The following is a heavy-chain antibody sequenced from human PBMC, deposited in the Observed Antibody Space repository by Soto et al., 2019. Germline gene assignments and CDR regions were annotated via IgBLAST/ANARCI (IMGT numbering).Heavy chain of an antibody. CDR3: ARGTYGDYDF. V-gene: IGHV3-23*01. D-gene: IGHD4-17*01. Sequence: LTCASSGLTVGSDAISWVRQAPGKGLEWVSALSAGGTSAYYTVSVEGRFTISRDNSKNILYLQMNSLKADDTAVYYCARGTYGDYDFWGQGTLVTVSS. CDR1: GLTVGSDA. CDR2: LSAGGTSA. J-gene: IGHJ4*02.